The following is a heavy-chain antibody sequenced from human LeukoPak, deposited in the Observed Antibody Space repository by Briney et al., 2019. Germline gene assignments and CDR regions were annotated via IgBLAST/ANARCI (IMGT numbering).Heavy chain of an antibody. J-gene: IGHJ4*02. CDR1: GGSISIINYF. V-gene: IGHV4-39*01. CDR3: DFSGWFWGAFDY. Sequence: PSETLSLTCSVSGGSISIINYFWGSIRQPPGKGLEGFECRSYAGIPLYPSSLECRNSVSVESSKSQFSLRLMSLTGADAAVYSCDFSGWFWGAFDYWGQGILVTVSS. D-gene: IGHD6-19*01. CDR2: RSYAGIP.